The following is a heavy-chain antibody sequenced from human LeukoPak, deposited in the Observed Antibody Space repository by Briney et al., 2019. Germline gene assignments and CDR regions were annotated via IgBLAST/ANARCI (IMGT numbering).Heavy chain of an antibody. CDR2: INSDGSST. CDR1: GFTFSSYW. Sequence: PGGSLRLSCAASGFTFSSYWMHWVRQAPGKGLVWVSGINSDGSSTSHADSVKGRFTISRDNAKNTLYLQMNSLRAEDTAVYYCAISGRYCTSTSCHIFDYWGQGTLVTVSS. D-gene: IGHD2-2*01. J-gene: IGHJ4*02. V-gene: IGHV3-74*01. CDR3: AISGRYCTSTSCHIFDY.